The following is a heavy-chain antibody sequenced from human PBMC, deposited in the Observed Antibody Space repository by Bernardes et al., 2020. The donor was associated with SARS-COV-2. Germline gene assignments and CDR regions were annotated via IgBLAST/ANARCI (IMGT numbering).Heavy chain of an antibody. CDR1: GFTFSSYW. CDR3: ARDRVGSRVVVVNSGYYFDY. Sequence: GGSLRLSCAASGFTFSSYWMSWVRQAPGKGLEWVANIKQDGSEKYYVDSVKGRFTISRDNAKNSLYLQMNSLRAEDTAVYYCARDRVGSRVVVVNSGYYFDYWGQGTLVTVSS. CDR2: IKQDGSEK. J-gene: IGHJ4*02. D-gene: IGHD3-22*01. V-gene: IGHV3-7*01.